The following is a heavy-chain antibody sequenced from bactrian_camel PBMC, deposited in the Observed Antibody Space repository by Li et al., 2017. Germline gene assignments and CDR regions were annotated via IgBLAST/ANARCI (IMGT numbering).Heavy chain of an antibody. CDR2: IDSAGSP. Sequence: QLVESGGGSVQAGGSLTLSCAASGYSVSKYYMAWFRQAPGKEREGVAAIDSAGSPTYTYSVEGRFTISKDNVKNTLYLQMNSLKPEDTAMYYCAADFVNKQLARSYDYWGQGTQVTVS. CDR3: AADFVNKQLARSYDY. V-gene: IGHV3S53*01. D-gene: IGHD7*01. CDR1: GYSVSKYY. J-gene: IGHJ4*01.